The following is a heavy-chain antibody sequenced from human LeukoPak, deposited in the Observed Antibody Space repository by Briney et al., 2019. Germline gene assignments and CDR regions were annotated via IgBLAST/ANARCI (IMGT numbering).Heavy chain of an antibody. Sequence: GGSLRLSCAASGFTSDDYAMHWVRQAPGKGLEWVSGISWNSGIIGYADSVKGRFTTSRDNAKNSLYLQMNSLRPEDTALYYCTKDSVAMVTTSDYWGQGTLVTVSS. V-gene: IGHV3-9*02. D-gene: IGHD5-18*01. CDR3: TKDSVAMVTTSDY. CDR2: ISWNSGII. J-gene: IGHJ4*02. CDR1: GFTSDDYA.